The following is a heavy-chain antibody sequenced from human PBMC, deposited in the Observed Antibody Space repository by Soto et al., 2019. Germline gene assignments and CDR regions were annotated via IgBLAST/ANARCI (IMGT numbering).Heavy chain of an antibody. CDR2: IYYSGST. Sequence: QLQLQESGPGLVKPSETLSLTCTVSGGSISSSSYYWGWIRQPPGKGLEWIGSIYYSGSTYYNPSLQSRVTISVDTSKNQFSLKLSSVTAADTAVYYCARRQLWFGENWYFDLWGRGTLVTVSS. CDR1: GGSISSSSYY. V-gene: IGHV4-39*01. J-gene: IGHJ2*01. CDR3: ARRQLWFGENWYFDL. D-gene: IGHD3-10*01.